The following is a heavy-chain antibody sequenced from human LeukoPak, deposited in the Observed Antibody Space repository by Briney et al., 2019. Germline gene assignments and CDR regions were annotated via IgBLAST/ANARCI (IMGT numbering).Heavy chain of an antibody. V-gene: IGHV4-59*01. CDR1: GGSISSYY. J-gene: IGHJ3*02. CDR2: IYYSGST. D-gene: IGHD2-15*01. Sequence: SETLSLTCTVSGGSISSYYWSWIRQPPGKGLEWIGYIYYSGSTNYNPSLKSRVTISVDTSKNQFSLKLSSVTAADTAVYYCARDPRCSGGGCYAADAFDIWGQGTMVTVSS. CDR3: ARDPRCSGGGCYAADAFDI.